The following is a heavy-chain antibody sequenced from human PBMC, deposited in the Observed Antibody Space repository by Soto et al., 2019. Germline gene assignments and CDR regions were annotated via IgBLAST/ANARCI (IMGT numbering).Heavy chain of an antibody. J-gene: IGHJ5*02. CDR2: INPKTAAT. CDR3: ARSSGGVFGIIIEGSNWLAP. V-gene: IGHV1-2*02. Sequence: ASVKVSCKASGYSVSDYFIQWVRQAPGQGLEWVAWINPKTAATNYAKKFQGRVSLTWDTSSSTAYMELTRLRPDDTAVYYCARSSGGVFGIIIEGSNWLAPWGQGSLVTVSS. CDR1: GYSVSDYF. D-gene: IGHD3-16*02.